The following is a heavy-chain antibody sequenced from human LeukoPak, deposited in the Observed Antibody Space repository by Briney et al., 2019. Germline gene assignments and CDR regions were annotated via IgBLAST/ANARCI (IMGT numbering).Heavy chain of an antibody. CDR2: INPNSGVT. J-gene: IGHJ4*02. V-gene: IGHV1-2*04. D-gene: IGHD5-24*01. Sequence: ASVKVSCKASGYTFTGYYMHWVRQAPGQGLEWMGWINPNSGVTNYAQKFQGWVTMTRDTSISTAYMELSRLRSDDTAVYYCARAGTVEMTPLDYWGQGTLVTVSS. CDR3: ARAGTVEMTPLDY. CDR1: GYTFTGYY.